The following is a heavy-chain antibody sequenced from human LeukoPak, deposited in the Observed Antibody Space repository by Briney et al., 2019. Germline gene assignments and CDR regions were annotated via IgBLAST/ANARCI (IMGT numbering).Heavy chain of an antibody. Sequence: SETLSLTCAVYGGSFSGYYWSWIRQPPGKGLEWIGEINHSGSTNYNPSLKSRVTISVGTSKNQFSLKLNSVTAADTAVYYCAKSNGYGLVDIWGQGTMVTVSS. D-gene: IGHD3-10*01. CDR3: AKSNGYGLVDI. CDR1: GGSFSGYY. CDR2: INHSGST. J-gene: IGHJ3*02. V-gene: IGHV4-34*01.